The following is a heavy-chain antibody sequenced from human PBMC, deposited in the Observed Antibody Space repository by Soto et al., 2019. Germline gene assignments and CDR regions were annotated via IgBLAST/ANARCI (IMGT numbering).Heavy chain of an antibody. D-gene: IGHD3-10*01. J-gene: IGHJ6*02. CDR3: ARGPGGPYCYYGMEV. CDR2: IYYSGST. CDR1: GGSISSGGYY. V-gene: IGHV4-31*03. Sequence: PSETLSLTCTVSGGSISSGGYYWSWIRQHPGKGLEWIGYIYYSGSTYYNPSLKSRVTISVDTSKNKFSLKLSAVTAADTAVYYCARGPGGPYCYYGMEVWGPETTVTISS.